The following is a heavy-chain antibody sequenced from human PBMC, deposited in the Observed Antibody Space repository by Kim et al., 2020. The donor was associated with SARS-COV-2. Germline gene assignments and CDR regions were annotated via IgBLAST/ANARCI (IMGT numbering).Heavy chain of an antibody. CDR2: VSDDGKT. CDR1: GDSIISSTHY. J-gene: IGHJ4*02. V-gene: IGHV4-39*07. Sequence: SETLSLTCTVSGDSIISSTHYWGWVRQAPGKGLEWIGSVSDDGKTWYDPSLKSRVTLSIDKSNNQFFLRLTSVTAADTAVYFCVKVDEEFDNWGQGTLVTVSS. CDR3: VKVDEEFDN.